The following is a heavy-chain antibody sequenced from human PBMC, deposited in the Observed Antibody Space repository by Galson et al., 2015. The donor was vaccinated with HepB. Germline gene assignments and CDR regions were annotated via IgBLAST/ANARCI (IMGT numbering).Heavy chain of an antibody. J-gene: IGHJ5*02. D-gene: IGHD3-3*01. CDR1: GYTFTSSG. V-gene: IGHV1-18*04. CDR3: ARDHDFWRRIVNWFDP. Sequence: SVKVSCKASGYTFTSSGISWVRQAAVHVLEWMGWISAYNGNTNYAQKLQGRATMTTDTSTSTAYMGLRSLRSDDTAVYYCARDHDFWRRIVNWFDPWGQGTFVPVSS. CDR2: ISAYNGNT.